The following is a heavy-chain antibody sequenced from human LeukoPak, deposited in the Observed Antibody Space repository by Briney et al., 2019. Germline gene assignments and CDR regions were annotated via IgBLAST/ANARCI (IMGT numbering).Heavy chain of an antibody. D-gene: IGHD6-13*01. CDR2: INPSGGST. V-gene: IGHV1-46*01. Sequence: ASVKVSCKASGYTFTSYYMHWVRQAPGQGLEWMGIINPSGGSTSYAQKFQGRVTMTRDTSTSTVYMELSSLRSEDTAVYYCVKSRGSSWSDFDSWGQGTLVTVSS. J-gene: IGHJ4*02. CDR1: GYTFTSYY. CDR3: VKSRGSSWSDFDS.